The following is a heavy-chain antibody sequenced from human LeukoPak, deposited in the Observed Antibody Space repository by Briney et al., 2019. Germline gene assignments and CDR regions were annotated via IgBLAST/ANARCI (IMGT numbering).Heavy chain of an antibody. V-gene: IGHV4-34*01. J-gene: IGHJ4*02. CDR1: GGSFSGYY. CDR2: ITHSGSS. D-gene: IGHD3-9*01. Sequence: SETLSLTCAVYGGSFSGYYWTWIRQPPGKGLEWIGEITHSGSSYYNPSLKSRVTISVDTSKNQFSLKLSSVTAADTAVYYCARDKGHFDVDYWGQGTLVTVSS. CDR3: ARDKGHFDVDY.